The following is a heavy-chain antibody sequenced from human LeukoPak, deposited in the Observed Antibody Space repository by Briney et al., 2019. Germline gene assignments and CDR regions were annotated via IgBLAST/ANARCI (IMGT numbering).Heavy chain of an antibody. Sequence: GGPLRFSCAAPGFTFSANWMHWVRQGPGKGLGWVSRTNSDGSSTSYAESVKGRFTISRDNAKNTLYLQMNSLRGEDTAVYYCVRALGGSGDYCGQGTLVTVSS. D-gene: IGHD3-16*01. CDR2: TNSDGSST. J-gene: IGHJ4*02. CDR1: GFTFSANW. V-gene: IGHV3-74*01. CDR3: VRALGGSGDY.